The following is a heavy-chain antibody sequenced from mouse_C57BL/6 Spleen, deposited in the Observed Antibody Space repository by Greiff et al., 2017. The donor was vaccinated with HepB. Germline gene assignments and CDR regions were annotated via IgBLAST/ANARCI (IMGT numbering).Heavy chain of an antibody. CDR2: IDPSDSYT. Sequence: VQLQQPGAELVKPGASVKLSCKASGYTFTSYWMQWVKQRPGQGLEWIGEIDPSDSYTNYNQKFKGKATLTVDTSSSTAYMQLSSLTSEDSAVYYCARWAYYGSSSSYFDYWGQGTTLTVSS. J-gene: IGHJ2*01. CDR1: GYTFTSYW. CDR3: ARWAYYGSSSSYFDY. D-gene: IGHD1-1*01. V-gene: IGHV1-50*01.